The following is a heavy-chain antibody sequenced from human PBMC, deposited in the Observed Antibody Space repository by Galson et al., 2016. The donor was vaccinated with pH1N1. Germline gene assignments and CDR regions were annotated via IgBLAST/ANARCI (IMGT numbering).Heavy chain of an antibody. CDR1: GGTFSSFG. J-gene: IGHJ4*01. D-gene: IGHD2-2*01. Sequence: SVKVSCKASGGTFSSFGISWVRQAPGQGLEWMGGIIGMFAKTNYAQKFQGRVTMTGYEFTSTAYMDLSSLTSEDTAVYYCARYPGDTETAVDNWGDGTPVSAAS. CDR2: IIGMFAKT. V-gene: IGHV1-69*13. CDR3: ARYPGDTETAVDN.